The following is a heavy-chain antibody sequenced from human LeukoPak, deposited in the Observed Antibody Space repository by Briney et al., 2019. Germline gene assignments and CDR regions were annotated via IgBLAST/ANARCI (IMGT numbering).Heavy chain of an antibody. CDR3: AKDQGYCDSSGYYDH. D-gene: IGHD3-22*01. CDR1: GFTFSSYA. Sequence: GGSLRLSCAASGFTFSSYAMSWVRQAPGKGLEWVSAISGSGGSTYYADSVKGRFTISRDNSKNTLYLQMSSLRAEDTAVYYCAKDQGYCDSSGYYDHWGQGTLVTVSS. J-gene: IGHJ5*02. CDR2: ISGSGGST. V-gene: IGHV3-23*01.